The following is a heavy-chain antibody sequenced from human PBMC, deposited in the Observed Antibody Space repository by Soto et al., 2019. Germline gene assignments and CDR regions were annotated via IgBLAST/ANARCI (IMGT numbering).Heavy chain of an antibody. Sequence: QVHLVESGGGVVQPGRSLRLSCAASGFSFSTYGMHWVRQAPGKGLERVAFISNDGSNKYYADSVKGRFTISRDNSKNTLYLHMNSLRAEDTAVYYWAKGFGNYWAFDYWGQGTLVTVSS. CDR3: AKGFGNYWAFDY. D-gene: IGHD1-26*01. CDR1: GFSFSTYG. J-gene: IGHJ4*02. V-gene: IGHV3-30*18. CDR2: ISNDGSNK.